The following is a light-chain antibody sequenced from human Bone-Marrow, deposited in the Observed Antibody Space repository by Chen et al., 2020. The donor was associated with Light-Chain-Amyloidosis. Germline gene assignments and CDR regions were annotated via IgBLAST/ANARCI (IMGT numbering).Light chain of an antibody. Sequence: EIVLTQSPGTLSLSPGEGANLSCRASQTISSNYLTWYQQKFGQAPRLLIYGSSSRATGIPNRFTGSGSGTDFPLTINRLEPEDFAMCYCQHYGTSPLTFGGGTKVKNK. CDR1: QTISSNY. CDR2: GSS. V-gene: IGKV3-20*01. CDR3: QHYGTSPLT. J-gene: IGKJ4*01.